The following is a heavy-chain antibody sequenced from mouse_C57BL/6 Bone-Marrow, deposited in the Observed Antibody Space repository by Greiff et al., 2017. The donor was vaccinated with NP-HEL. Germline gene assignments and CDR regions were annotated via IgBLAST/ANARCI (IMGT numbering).Heavy chain of an antibody. D-gene: IGHD1-1*02. V-gene: IGHV1-62-2*01. CDR2: FYPGSGSI. Sequence: VMLVESGAELARPGASVKLSCKASGYTFTSYGISWVKQRSGQGLEWIGWFYPGSGSIKYNEKFKDKATLTADKSSSTVYMELSRLTSEDSAVYFCARHDGSYYFDYWGQGTTLTVSS. J-gene: IGHJ2*01. CDR1: GYTFTSYG. CDR3: ARHDGSYYFDY.